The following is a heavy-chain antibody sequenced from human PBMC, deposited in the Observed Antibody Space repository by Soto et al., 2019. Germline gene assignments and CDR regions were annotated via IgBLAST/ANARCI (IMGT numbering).Heavy chain of an antibody. D-gene: IGHD6-13*01. V-gene: IGHV3-15*01. Sequence: GGSLRLSCAASGFTFSNAWMSWVRQAPGKGLEWVGRIKSKTDGGTTDYAAPVKGRFTISRDDSKNTLYLQMNSLKTEDTAVYYCTRTIPLASIAAAGKIDYGGQGPLVTVSS. CDR1: GFTFSNAW. CDR2: IKSKTDGGTT. J-gene: IGHJ4*02. CDR3: TRTIPLASIAAAGKIDY.